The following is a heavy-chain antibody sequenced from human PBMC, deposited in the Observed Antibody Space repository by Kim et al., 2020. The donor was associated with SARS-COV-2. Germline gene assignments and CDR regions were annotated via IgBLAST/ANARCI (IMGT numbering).Heavy chain of an antibody. J-gene: IGHJ1*01. D-gene: IGHD3-22*01. CDR3: AKDNYYGSSGDPLGYFQH. V-gene: IGHV3-43*01. Sequence: KGRFTISRDHSKNSLYLQMNSLRTEDTALYYCAKDNYYGSSGDPLGYFQHWGQGTLVTVSS.